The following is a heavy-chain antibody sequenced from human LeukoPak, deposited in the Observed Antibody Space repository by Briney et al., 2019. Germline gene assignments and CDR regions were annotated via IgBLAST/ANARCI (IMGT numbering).Heavy chain of an antibody. V-gene: IGHV6-1*01. J-gene: IGHJ4*02. Sequence: SQTLSLTCAISGDSVSNNNAAWNWIRQSPSRGLEWLGSTFYRSKWYYDYAVSVKSRITINSDTSKNQFSLQLTYVTPEDTAVYYCAREGRRISGGTLSLDYWGQGTLVTVSS. CDR2: TFYRSKWYY. D-gene: IGHD2-15*01. CDR3: AREGRRISGGTLSLDY. CDR1: GDSVSNNNAA.